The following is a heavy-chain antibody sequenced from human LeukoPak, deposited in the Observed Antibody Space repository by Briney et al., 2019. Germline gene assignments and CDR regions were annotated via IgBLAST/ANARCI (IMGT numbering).Heavy chain of an antibody. CDR1: GGSFSGYY. CDR3: ARGGYSYSSHHRNSWSGKNWFDP. V-gene: IGHV4-34*01. J-gene: IGHJ5*02. D-gene: IGHD6-13*01. Sequence: PSETLSLTCAVYGGSFSGYYWSWIRQPPGKGLEWIGEINHSGSTNYNPSLKSRVTISVDTSKNQFSLKLSSVTAADTAVYYCARGGYSYSSHHRNSWSGKNWFDPWGQGTLVTVSS. CDR2: INHSGST.